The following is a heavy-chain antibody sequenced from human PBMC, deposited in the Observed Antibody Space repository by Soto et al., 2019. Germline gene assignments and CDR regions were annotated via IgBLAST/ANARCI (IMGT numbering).Heavy chain of an antibody. CDR3: ARAYGDNPLVYCFDY. CDR1: GGSISSYY. V-gene: IGHV4-59*01. Sequence: PSETLSLTCTVSGGSISSYYWSWIRQPPGKGLEWIGYIYYSGSTNYNPSLKSRVTISVDTSKNQFSLKLSSVTAADTAVYYCARAYGDNPLVYCFDYWGQGALVTVSS. D-gene: IGHD4-17*01. CDR2: IYYSGST. J-gene: IGHJ4*02.